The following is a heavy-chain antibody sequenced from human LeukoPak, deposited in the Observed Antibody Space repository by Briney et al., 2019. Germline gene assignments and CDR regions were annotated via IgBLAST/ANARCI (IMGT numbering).Heavy chain of an antibody. CDR3: ARGSGKLRYLVYYYYGMDV. D-gene: IGHD3-9*01. CDR2: MNPNSGNT. J-gene: IGHJ6*02. CDR1: GYTFTSYD. Sequence: GASVKVSCKASGYTFTSYDINWVRQATGQGLEWMGWMNPNSGNTGYAQKFQGRVTMTRNTSISTAYMELSSLRSEDTAVYYCARGSGKLRYLVYYYYGMDVWGQGTTVTVSS. V-gene: IGHV1-8*01.